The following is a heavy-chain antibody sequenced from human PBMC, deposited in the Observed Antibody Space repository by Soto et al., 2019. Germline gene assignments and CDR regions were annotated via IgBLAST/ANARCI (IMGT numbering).Heavy chain of an antibody. CDR2: IKQDGSEK. Sequence: GESLKISCAASGFTFSSYWMSWVRQAPGKGLEWVANIKQDGSEKYYVDSVKGRFTISRDNAKNSLYLQMNSLRAEDTAVYYCARGVPAAVVYYYYYMDVWGKGTTVTVSS. D-gene: IGHD2-2*01. V-gene: IGHV3-7*01. CDR1: GFTFSSYW. CDR3: ARGVPAAVVYYYYYMDV. J-gene: IGHJ6*03.